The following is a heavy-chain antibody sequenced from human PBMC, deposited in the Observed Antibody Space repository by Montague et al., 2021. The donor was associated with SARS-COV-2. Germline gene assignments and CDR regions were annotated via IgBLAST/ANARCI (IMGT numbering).Heavy chain of an antibody. Sequence: SETLSLTCAVHGGSFSGYYWTWIRQSPRKGLEWIGEINHGGSTNYNPSLKSRVTISVDTSKNQFSLKLSSVTAADTAVYYCACGEITTRGLIYYYGMDVWGQGTTVTVSS. V-gene: IGHV4-34*01. CDR3: ACGEITTRGLIYYYGMDV. CDR1: GGSFSGYY. J-gene: IGHJ6*02. D-gene: IGHD4-11*01. CDR2: INHGGST.